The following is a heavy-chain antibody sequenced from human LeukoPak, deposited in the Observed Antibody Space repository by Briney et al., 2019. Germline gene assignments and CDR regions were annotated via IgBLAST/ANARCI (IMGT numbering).Heavy chain of an antibody. Sequence: GGSLRLSCVASGFTFSSYEVSWVRQAPGKGLEWVSYISSSGNSIEYADSVKGRFTISRDNAKNSLYLQMNSLRAEDTAVYYCAYGYSGYDFSYWGQGTLVTVSS. CDR1: GFTFSSYE. CDR3: AYGYSGYDFSY. J-gene: IGHJ4*02. D-gene: IGHD5-12*01. CDR2: ISSSGNSI. V-gene: IGHV3-48*03.